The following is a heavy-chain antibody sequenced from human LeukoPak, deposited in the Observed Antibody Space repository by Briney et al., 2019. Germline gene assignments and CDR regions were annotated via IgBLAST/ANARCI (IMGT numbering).Heavy chain of an antibody. Sequence: ASVKVSCKASGYTFTGYYMHWVRQAPGQGPEWMGWINPNSGGTINAQKFQGRVTMTRDTSISTAYMELSRLRFDDTAIYYCARVSRYCSSTSCSGWFDPWGQGTLVTVSS. CDR1: GYTFTGYY. CDR2: INPNSGGT. V-gene: IGHV1-2*02. D-gene: IGHD2-2*01. J-gene: IGHJ5*02. CDR3: ARVSRYCSSTSCSGWFDP.